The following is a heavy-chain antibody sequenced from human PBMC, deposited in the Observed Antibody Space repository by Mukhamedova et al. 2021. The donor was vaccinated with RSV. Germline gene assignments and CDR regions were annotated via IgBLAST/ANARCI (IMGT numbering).Heavy chain of an antibody. J-gene: IGHJ4*02. V-gene: IGHV3-23*01. D-gene: IGHD2-2*02. Sequence: VSAISGSGGSTYYADSVKGRFTISRDNSKNTLYLQMYSLRAEDTAVYYCAKGAARYCSSTSCYRGGLDWGQGTLVTVSS. CDR3: AKGAARYCSSTSCYRGGLD. CDR2: ISGSGGST.